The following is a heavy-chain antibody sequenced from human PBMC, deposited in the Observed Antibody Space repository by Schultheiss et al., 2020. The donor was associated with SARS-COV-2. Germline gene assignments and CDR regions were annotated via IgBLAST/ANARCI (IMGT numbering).Heavy chain of an antibody. CDR2: IYYSGST. CDR3: ASGIGYCSGGSCYGGYRTYYYYGMDV. J-gene: IGHJ6*02. Sequence: GSLRLSCTVSGGSISNYYWTWIRQPPGKGLEWIGYIYYSGSTNYNPSLKSRVTMSVDTSKNQFSLKLSSVTAADTAVYYCASGIGYCSGGSCYGGYRTYYYYGMDVWGQGTTVTVSS. CDR1: GGSISNYY. D-gene: IGHD2-15*01. V-gene: IGHV4-59*12.